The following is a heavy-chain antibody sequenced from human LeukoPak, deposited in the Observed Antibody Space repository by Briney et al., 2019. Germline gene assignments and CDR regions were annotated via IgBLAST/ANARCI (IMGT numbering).Heavy chain of an antibody. CDR3: ARVMTYCSSTSCYTQKHFDY. V-gene: IGHV3-11*04. D-gene: IGHD2-2*02. Sequence: PGGSLRLSCAASGFTFSDYYISWIRQAPGKGLESVSYISSSGSTIYYADSVKGRFTISRDNAKNSLYLQMNSLRAEDTAVYYCARVMTYCSSTSCYTQKHFDYWGQGTLVTVSS. J-gene: IGHJ4*02. CDR1: GFTFSDYY. CDR2: ISSSGSTI.